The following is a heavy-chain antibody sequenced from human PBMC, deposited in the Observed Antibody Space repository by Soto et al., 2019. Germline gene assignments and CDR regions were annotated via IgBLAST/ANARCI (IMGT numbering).Heavy chain of an antibody. CDR1: GFSLTTSGVG. Sequence: QITLMESGPTLVKPTQTLTLTCTFSGFSLTTSGVGVGWIRQSPGNAPQWLALIYWDDDKRYSPSLKNRLTVSRDISKNQVVLTMTNMDPVDTGTYYCAHRGVITYAAGFDPWGQGILVTVSS. J-gene: IGHJ5*02. V-gene: IGHV2-5*02. CDR2: IYWDDDK. CDR3: AHRGVITYAAGFDP. D-gene: IGHD1-20*01.